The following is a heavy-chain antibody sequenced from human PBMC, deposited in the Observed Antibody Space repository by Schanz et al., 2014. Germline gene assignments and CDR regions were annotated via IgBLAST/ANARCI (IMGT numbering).Heavy chain of an antibody. CDR2: IWYDGSNK. CDR1: GFGFSSYG. V-gene: IGHV3-33*06. CDR3: AKSQGSSFDS. Sequence: VQLVESGGGLIQPGGSLRLSCAASGFGFSSYGMHWVRQAPGKGLEWVAVIWYDGSNKYYADSVKGRFTISRDNSKNTLFLQMNSLRAEDTAVYYCAKSQGSSFDSWGQGTLVTVSS. J-gene: IGHJ4*02. D-gene: IGHD6-13*01.